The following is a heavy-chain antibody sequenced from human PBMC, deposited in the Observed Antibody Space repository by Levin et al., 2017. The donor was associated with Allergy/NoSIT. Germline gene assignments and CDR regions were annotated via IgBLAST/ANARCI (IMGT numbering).Heavy chain of an antibody. Sequence: GSLRLSCAVSGIRFSDYGFHWVRQAPGKGLEWVTLSANDGSQQFYADSVKGRFTVSRDKSKNTLNLQMRYLRPDDTAVYYCAKGGSFDSWGQGTLVTVSS. V-gene: IGHV3-30*18. D-gene: IGHD3-10*01. CDR3: AKGGSFDS. CDR2: SANDGSQQ. CDR1: GIRFSDYG. J-gene: IGHJ4*02.